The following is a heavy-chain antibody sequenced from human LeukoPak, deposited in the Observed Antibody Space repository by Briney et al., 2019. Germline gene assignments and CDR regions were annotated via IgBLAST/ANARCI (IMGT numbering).Heavy chain of an antibody. CDR3: ARAKTYSGSYYDAFDL. Sequence: GGSLCLSCAAYGFSFSTYSMNWVRQAPGKGLEWVLSISSSSSYIYYADSVKGRFTISRDNAENSLYLQMNSLRAEDTAVYYCARAKTYSGSYYDAFDLWGQGTMVTVSS. D-gene: IGHD1-26*01. J-gene: IGHJ3*01. CDR1: GFSFSTYS. CDR2: ISSSSSYI. V-gene: IGHV3-21*01.